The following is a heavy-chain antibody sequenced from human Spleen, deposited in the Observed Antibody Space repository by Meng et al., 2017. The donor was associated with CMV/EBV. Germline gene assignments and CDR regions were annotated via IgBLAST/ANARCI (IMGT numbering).Heavy chain of an antibody. V-gene: IGHV1-2*02. CDR3: ARDFCSGFECFFDF. J-gene: IGHJ4*02. Sequence: AAGDAFTNSLIHWVRQAPGQGLEWVGWINPRDGDTKYAQNVRGRVTMTGDTSINTVYMGLSGLRSDDTGVYYCARDFCSGFECFFDFWGQGSLVTVSS. CDR1: GDAFTNSL. CDR2: INPRDGDT. D-gene: IGHD3-3*01.